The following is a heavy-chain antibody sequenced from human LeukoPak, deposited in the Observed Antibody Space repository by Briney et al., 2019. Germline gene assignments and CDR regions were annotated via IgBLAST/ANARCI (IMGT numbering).Heavy chain of an antibody. V-gene: IGHV3-13*01. CDR3: ARALIYGGYDY. J-gene: IGHJ4*02. Sequence: GGSPRLSCAASGFTFSSYDMHWVRQATGKGLEWVSAIGTAGDTYYPGSVKGRFTISRENAKNSLYLQMNSLRAGDTAVYYCARALIYGGYDYRGQGTLVTVSS. CDR1: GFTFSSYD. D-gene: IGHD5-12*01. CDR2: IGTAGDT.